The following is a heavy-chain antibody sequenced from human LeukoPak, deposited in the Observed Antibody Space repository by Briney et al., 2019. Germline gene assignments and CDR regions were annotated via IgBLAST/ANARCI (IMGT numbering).Heavy chain of an antibody. D-gene: IGHD6-25*01. CDR2: VYYGRSP. V-gene: IGHV4-39*02. CDR1: GDSISRSTYY. Sequence: SETLSLTCTVSGDSISRSTYYWAWIRQPPGKGLEWIGSVYYGRSPYFNPSLESRATISVDTSKNHFSLKMSSVTAADTAVYHCARSSGTGTFSYWGQGTLVTVSS. CDR3: ARSSGTGTFSY. J-gene: IGHJ4*02.